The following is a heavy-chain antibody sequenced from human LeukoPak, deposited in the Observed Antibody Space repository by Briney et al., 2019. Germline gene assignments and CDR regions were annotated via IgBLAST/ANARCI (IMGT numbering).Heavy chain of an antibody. J-gene: IGHJ5*01. D-gene: IGHD6-19*01. CDR3: AKTLSVGWVPQYDS. CDR2: ISGSGDST. CDR1: GFTFSSYA. V-gene: IGHV3-23*01. Sequence: PGGSLRLSCAASGFTFSSYAVSWVRQAPGKGLEWASGISGSGDSTHYADSVKGRFTISRDNSKNTLYLQMNSLTDEDTAVYYCAKTLSVGWVPQYDSWGQGVLVTVSS.